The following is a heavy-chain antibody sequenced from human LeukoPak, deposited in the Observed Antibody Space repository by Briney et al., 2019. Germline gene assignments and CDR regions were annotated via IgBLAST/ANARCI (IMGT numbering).Heavy chain of an antibody. Sequence: GGSLRLSCAASGFTFSSYGMHWVRQAPGKGLEWVAFIRYDGSNKYYADSVKGRFTISRDNSKNTVYLQMSSLRAEDTAVYYCAKGGSYRSQPYFDYWGQGTPVTVSS. CDR3: AKGGSYRSQPYFDY. V-gene: IGHV3-30*02. CDR1: GFTFSSYG. J-gene: IGHJ4*02. CDR2: IRYDGSNK. D-gene: IGHD3-16*02.